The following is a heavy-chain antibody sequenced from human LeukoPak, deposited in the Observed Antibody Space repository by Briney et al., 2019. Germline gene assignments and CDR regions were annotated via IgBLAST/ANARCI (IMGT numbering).Heavy chain of an antibody. CDR2: FSATDGSA. V-gene: IGHV3-23*01. J-gene: IGHJ3*01. CDR3: AKARIAAAGTGAFDV. D-gene: IGHD6-13*01. Sequence: GWSLRLSCAVSGFTVSSYGMTWVRQAPGKGLEWVSAFSATDGSAQYAESVKGRFTISRDNSKNSLYLQMNSLRDEDTAVYYCAKARIAAAGTGAFDVWGQGTMVTVSS. CDR1: GFTVSSYG.